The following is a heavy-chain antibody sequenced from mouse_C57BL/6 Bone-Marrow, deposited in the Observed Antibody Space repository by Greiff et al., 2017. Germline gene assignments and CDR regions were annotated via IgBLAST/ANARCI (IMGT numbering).Heavy chain of an antibody. CDR3: TRSVVDWYFDV. CDR1: GYTFTDYE. V-gene: IGHV1-15*01. Sequence: VQVVESGAELVRPGASVTLSCKASGYTFTDYEMHWVKQTPVHGLEWIGAIDPETGGTAYNQKFKGKAILTADKSSSTAYMELRSLTSEDSAVYYCTRSVVDWYFDVWGTGTTVTVSS. D-gene: IGHD1-1*01. CDR2: IDPETGGT. J-gene: IGHJ1*03.